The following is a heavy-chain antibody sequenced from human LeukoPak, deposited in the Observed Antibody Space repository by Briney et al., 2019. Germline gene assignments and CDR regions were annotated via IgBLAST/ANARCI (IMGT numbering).Heavy chain of an antibody. V-gene: IGHV3-23*01. CDR1: GFTFSSYA. D-gene: IGHD5-18*01. CDR2: ISGSGGST. Sequence: GGSLRLSCAASGFTFSSYAMSWVRQAPGKGLEWVSAISGSGGSTYYADSVKGRFTISRDNSKNTMYLQMNSLRAEDTAVYFCATGRDTAMVRLDYWGQGTLVTVSS. CDR3: ATGRDTAMVRLDY. J-gene: IGHJ4*02.